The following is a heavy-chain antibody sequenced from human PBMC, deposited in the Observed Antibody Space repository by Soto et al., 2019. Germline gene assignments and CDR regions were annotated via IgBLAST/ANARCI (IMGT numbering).Heavy chain of an antibody. Sequence: EVQLVESGGGLVKPGGSLRLSCAASGFTFSSYSMNWVRQAPGKGLEWVSSISSSSSYIYYADSVKGRFTISRDNAKNSLYLQMNSLRAEDTAVYYCARGTGTNYYDYYMDVWGKGTTVTVSS. J-gene: IGHJ6*03. D-gene: IGHD1-1*01. CDR1: GFTFSSYS. V-gene: IGHV3-21*01. CDR2: ISSSSSYI. CDR3: ARGTGTNYYDYYMDV.